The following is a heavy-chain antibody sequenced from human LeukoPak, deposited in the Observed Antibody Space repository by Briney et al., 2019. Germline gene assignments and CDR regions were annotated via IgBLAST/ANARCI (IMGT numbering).Heavy chain of an antibody. CDR3: ARQSITMIVKS. V-gene: IGHV4-39*01. CDR1: GGSISSSSYY. J-gene: IGHJ4*02. CDR2: IYYSGST. D-gene: IGHD3-22*01. Sequence: PSETLSLTCTVSGGSISSSSYYWGWIRQPPGKGLEWIGGIYYSGSTYYNPSLKSRVTISVDTSKNQSSLKLSSVTAADTAVYYCARQSITMIVKSWGQGTLVTVSS.